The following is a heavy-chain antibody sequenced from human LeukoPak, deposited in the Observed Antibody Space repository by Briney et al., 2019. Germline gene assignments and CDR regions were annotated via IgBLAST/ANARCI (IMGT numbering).Heavy chain of an antibody. CDR1: GFTFSSYS. Sequence: GGSLRLSCAASGFTFSSYSMNWVRQAPGKGLEWVSSISSSSSYIYYADSVKGRFTISRDNAKNSLYLQMNGLRAEDTAVYYCARDPPYSSSDTTDWGQGTLVTVSS. J-gene: IGHJ4*02. D-gene: IGHD6-6*01. V-gene: IGHV3-21*01. CDR2: ISSSSSYI. CDR3: ARDPPYSSSDTTD.